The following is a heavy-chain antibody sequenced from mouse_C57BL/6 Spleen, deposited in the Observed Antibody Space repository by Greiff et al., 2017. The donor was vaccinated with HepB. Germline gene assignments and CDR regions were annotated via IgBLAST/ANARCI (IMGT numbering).Heavy chain of an antibody. CDR1: GITFSSYA. V-gene: IGHV5-4*01. CDR3: ARELGITTRFDY. Sequence: EVKVEESGGGLVKPGGSLKLSCAASGITFSSYAMSWVRQTPEKRLEWVATISDGGSYTYYPDNVKGRFTISRDNAKNTLYLQMSHLKSEDTAMYYCARELGITTRFDYWGQGTTLTVSS. D-gene: IGHD2-4*01. J-gene: IGHJ2*01. CDR2: ISDGGSYT.